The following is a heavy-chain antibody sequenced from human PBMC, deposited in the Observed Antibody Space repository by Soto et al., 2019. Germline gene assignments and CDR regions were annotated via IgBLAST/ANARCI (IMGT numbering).Heavy chain of an antibody. J-gene: IGHJ6*02. CDR3: AKDSPPGGFFGVVITGGGMDV. CDR1: GFTFSSYG. CDR2: ISYDGSNK. D-gene: IGHD3-3*01. Sequence: GGSLRLSCAASGFTFSSYGMHWVRQAPGKGLEWVAVISYDGSNKYYADSVKGRFTISRDNSKNTLYLQMNSLRAEDTAVYYCAKDSPPGGFFGVVITGGGMDVWGQGTTVTVSS. V-gene: IGHV3-30*18.